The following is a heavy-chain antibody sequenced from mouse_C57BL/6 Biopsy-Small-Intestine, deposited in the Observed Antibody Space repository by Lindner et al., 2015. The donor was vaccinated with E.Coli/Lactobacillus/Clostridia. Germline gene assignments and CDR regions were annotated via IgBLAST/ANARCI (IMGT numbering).Heavy chain of an antibody. Sequence: VQLQESGAELVKPGASVKLSCKASGYTFTSYWINWVKQRPGQGLEWIGNIYPGSSSTNYNEKFKSKATLTVDTSSSTAYMQLSSLTSDDSAVYYCARSSYYSYDFAYWGQGTLVTVSA. D-gene: IGHD2-12*01. V-gene: IGHV1S61*01. CDR2: IYPGSSST. J-gene: IGHJ3*01. CDR3: ARSSYYSYDFAY. CDR1: GYTFTSYW.